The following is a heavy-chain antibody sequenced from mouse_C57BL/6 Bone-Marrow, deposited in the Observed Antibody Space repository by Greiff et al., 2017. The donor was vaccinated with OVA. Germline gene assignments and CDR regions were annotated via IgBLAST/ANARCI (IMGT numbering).Heavy chain of an antibody. CDR1: GYTFTDYY. D-gene: IGHD1-1*01. J-gene: IGHJ4*01. V-gene: IGHV1-19*01. CDR3: ARIYYYGSSLYYYAMDY. Sequence: VQLQQSGPVLVKPGASVKMSCKASGYTFTDYYMNWVKQSHGKSLEWIGVINPYNGGTSYNQKFKGKATLTVDKSSSTAYMELNSLTSEDSAVYYCARIYYYGSSLYYYAMDYWGQGTSVTVSS. CDR2: INPYNGGT.